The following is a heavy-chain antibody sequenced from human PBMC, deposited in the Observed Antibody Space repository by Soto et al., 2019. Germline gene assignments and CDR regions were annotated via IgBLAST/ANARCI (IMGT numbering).Heavy chain of an antibody. Sequence: EVQLLESGGGLVQPGGSLRLSCATSGFTFSSDAMSWVHLAPGEGLEWVSAISGSGGSTYYADSVTGRFTITSDNSKNTLYLNMNRLRAADTAVYYRAKELHISIGWYPVMYWSHGTLVTVSS. J-gene: IGHJ4*01. V-gene: IGHV3-23*01. D-gene: IGHD6-19*01. CDR3: AKELHISIGWYPVMY. CDR2: ISGSGGST. CDR1: GFTFSSDA.